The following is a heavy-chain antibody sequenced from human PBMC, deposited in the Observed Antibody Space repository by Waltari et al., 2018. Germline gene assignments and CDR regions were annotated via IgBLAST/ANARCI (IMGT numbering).Heavy chain of an antibody. D-gene: IGHD3-10*01. Sequence: QVQLQESGPGLVKPSETLSLTCAVSGYSISSGYYWGWIRKPPGKGLEWIGSSYHSGSTYYNPSLKSRVTMAVDTSKNQFSLKLSSVTAADTAVYYCARDMVRGVITPSYWGQGTLVTVSS. V-gene: IGHV4-38-2*02. J-gene: IGHJ4*02. CDR3: ARDMVRGVITPSY. CDR1: GYSISSGYY. CDR2: SYHSGST.